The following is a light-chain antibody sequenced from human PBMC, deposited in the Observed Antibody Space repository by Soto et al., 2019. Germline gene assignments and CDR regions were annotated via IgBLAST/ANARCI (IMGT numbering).Light chain of an antibody. CDR3: QQYNDWPPRA. CDR1: QSISGK. Sequence: TVMTQSPGTLSVSPGERATLSCRASQSISGKLAWYQQKPGQAPRLIIYGASTRATGVPARFSGSGSGTEFTLTISSLQSEDFAVYYCQQYNDWPPRAFGQGTKVEIK. J-gene: IGKJ1*01. CDR2: GAS. V-gene: IGKV3D-15*01.